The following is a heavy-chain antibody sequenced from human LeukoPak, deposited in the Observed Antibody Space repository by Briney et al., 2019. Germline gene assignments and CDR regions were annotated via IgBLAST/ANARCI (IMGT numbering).Heavy chain of an antibody. D-gene: IGHD5-12*01. CDR2: ISYDGSYT. Sequence: PGGSLRLSCAASGFSFSGYSMHWVRQAPGKGLEWVALISYDGSYTYYAESVKGRFTVSRDNSRNILYVQMNSLRTDDTAVYYCARDGGYDYWGQGTLVTGSS. CDR1: GFSFSGYS. V-gene: IGHV3-30*04. J-gene: IGHJ4*02. CDR3: ARDGGYDY.